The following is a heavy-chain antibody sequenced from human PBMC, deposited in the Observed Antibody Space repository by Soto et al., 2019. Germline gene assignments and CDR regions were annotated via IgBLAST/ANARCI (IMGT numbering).Heavy chain of an antibody. J-gene: IGHJ2*01. D-gene: IGHD5-12*01. CDR3: ARGNHRWLQLWYFDL. V-gene: IGHV1-69*12. Sequence: QVQLVQSGAEVKKPGSSVTVSCKASGGTFSSYTISWVRQAPGQGLEWMGGIIPIFGTVNYAQKFQGRVTITADESTSTAYMELSSLRSEYTAIYYCARGNHRWLQLWYFDLWGRGTLVTVSS. CDR2: IIPIFGTV. CDR1: GGTFSSYT.